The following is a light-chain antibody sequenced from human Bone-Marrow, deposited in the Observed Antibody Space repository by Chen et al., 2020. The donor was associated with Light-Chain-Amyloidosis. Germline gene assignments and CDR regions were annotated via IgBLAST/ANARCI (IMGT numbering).Light chain of an antibody. CDR2: GSS. Sequence: EIVFTQSQGTLALSPGGGANLSCRASQTISSNYLTWYQQKFGQAPRLLIYGSSSRATGIPDRFTGSGSGTDFTLTINRLEPEDFAMYYCQQYGTSPLTVGGGTKVEI. CDR1: QTISSNY. J-gene: IGKJ4*01. V-gene: IGKV3-20*01. CDR3: QQYGTSPLT.